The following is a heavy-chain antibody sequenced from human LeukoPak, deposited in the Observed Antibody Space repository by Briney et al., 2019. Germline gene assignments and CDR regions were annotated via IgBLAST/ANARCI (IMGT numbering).Heavy chain of an antibody. CDR2: IIPILGIA. V-gene: IGHV1-69*04. D-gene: IGHD5-18*01. CDR1: GGTFISYA. J-gene: IGHJ4*02. CDR3: AAGYSYGYVPPPPSFDY. Sequence: GASVKVSCKASGGTFISYAISWVRQAPGQGLEWMGRIIPILGIANYAQKFQGRVTITADNSTSTAYMELSSLRSEDTAVYYCAAGYSYGYVPPPPSFDYWGQGTLVTVSS.